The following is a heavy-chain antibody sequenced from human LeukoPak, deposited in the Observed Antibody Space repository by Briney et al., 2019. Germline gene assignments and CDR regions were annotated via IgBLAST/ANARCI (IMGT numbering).Heavy chain of an antibody. CDR2: ISYDGSNK. V-gene: IGHV3-30-3*02. D-gene: IGHD3-10*01. Sequence: GRSLRLSCAASGFTFSGYPMHWVRQAPGKGLEWVGTISYDGSNKYYADSVKGRFTISRDNSKNTLYLQMNSLRAEDTAVYYCAKPANVLLWFGESPNENYFDYWGQGTLVTVSS. CDR1: GFTFSGYP. J-gene: IGHJ4*02. CDR3: AKPANVLLWFGESPNENYFDY.